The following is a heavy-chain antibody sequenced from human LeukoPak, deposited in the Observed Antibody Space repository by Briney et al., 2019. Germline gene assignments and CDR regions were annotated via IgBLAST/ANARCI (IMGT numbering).Heavy chain of an antibody. J-gene: IGHJ6*03. V-gene: IGHV4-59*01. CDR2: IYYSGST. CDR3: ARGGYSYGYFYYYYMDV. CDR1: GGSISSYY. Sequence: SETLSLTCTVSGGSISSYYWSWIRQPPGKGLEWIGYIYYSGSTNYNPSLKSRVTISVDTSKNQFSLKLSSVTAADTAVYYCARGGYSYGYFYYYYMDVWGKGTTVTVSS. D-gene: IGHD5-18*01.